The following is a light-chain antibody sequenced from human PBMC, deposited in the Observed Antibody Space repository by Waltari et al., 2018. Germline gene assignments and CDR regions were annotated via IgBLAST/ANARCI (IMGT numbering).Light chain of an antibody. CDR1: SNDVGGYNY. V-gene: IGLV2-14*03. CDR3: SSYTSSTLVV. CDR2: DVS. J-gene: IGLJ2*01. Sequence: QSALTQPASVSGSPGQSITISCTGTSNDVGGYNYVSWYQQHPGKAPKLMIYDVSNRPSGVCIRFSGSKSGNTASLTISGLQAEDEGNYYCSSYTSSTLVVFGGGTNLTVL.